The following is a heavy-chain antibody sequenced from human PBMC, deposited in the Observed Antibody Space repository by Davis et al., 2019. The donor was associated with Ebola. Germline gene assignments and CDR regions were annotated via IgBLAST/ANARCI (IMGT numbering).Heavy chain of an antibody. CDR1: GFNFSLYG. D-gene: IGHD3-10*01. CDR2: VSFNGDNT. V-gene: IGHV3-30*18. Sequence: GGSLRLSCVASGFNFSLYGMHWVRQAPGKGLEWVAVVSFNGDNTYYADSVKGRFTISRDNSKSMLYLQMNSLTMVDTAVYFCANLGAGSHDTDFDYWGAGTLVTVSS. CDR3: ANLGAGSHDTDFDY. J-gene: IGHJ4*02.